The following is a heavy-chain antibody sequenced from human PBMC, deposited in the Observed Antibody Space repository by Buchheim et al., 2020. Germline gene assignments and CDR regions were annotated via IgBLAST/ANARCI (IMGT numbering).Heavy chain of an antibody. CDR3: ARETYSSSWYGATVYYYYGMDV. V-gene: IGHV3-21*01. D-gene: IGHD6-13*01. CDR1: GFTFSSYS. J-gene: IGHJ6*02. Sequence: EVQLVESGGGLVKPGGSLRLSCAASGFTFSSYSMNWVRQAPGKGLEWVSSISSSSSYIYYADSVKGRFTISRDNAKNSLYLQMNSLRAEDTAEYYCARETYSSSWYGATVYYYYGMDVWGRGTT. CDR2: ISSSSSYI.